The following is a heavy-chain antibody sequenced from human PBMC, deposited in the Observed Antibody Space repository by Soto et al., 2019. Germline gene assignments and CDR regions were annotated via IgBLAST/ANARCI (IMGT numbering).Heavy chain of an antibody. CDR1: GITVSSNH. CDR3: ARAYDFCSGYYIA. V-gene: IGHV3-66*01. Sequence: EVQLVESGGGLVQPGGSLRLSCAASGITVSSNHMNWVRQAQGKGLEWVSVTYIGGNADYADSVKGRFTISRDNSKNTVYLQMNSLRAEDTAVYYCARAYDFCSGYYIAWGQGTLVTVSS. D-gene: IGHD3-3*01. CDR2: TYIGGNA. J-gene: IGHJ5*02.